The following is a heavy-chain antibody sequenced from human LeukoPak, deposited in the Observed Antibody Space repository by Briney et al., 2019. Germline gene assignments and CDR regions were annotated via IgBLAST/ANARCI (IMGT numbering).Heavy chain of an antibody. D-gene: IGHD2-15*01. V-gene: IGHV3-23*01. Sequence: GGSLRLSCAASGFTFSSYAMSWVRQAPGKGLEWVSVISGSGDSTYYADSVKGRFTISRDNSKNTLYLQMNSLRAEDTAVYYCAKLSTWYSGAGYWGQGTLVTVSS. CDR3: AKLSTWYSGAGY. CDR1: GFTFSSYA. J-gene: IGHJ4*02. CDR2: ISGSGDST.